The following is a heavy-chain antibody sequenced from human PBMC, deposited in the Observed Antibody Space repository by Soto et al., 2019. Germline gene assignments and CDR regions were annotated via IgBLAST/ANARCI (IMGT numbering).Heavy chain of an antibody. CDR1: GFTFGDYA. D-gene: IGHD3-3*01. V-gene: IGHV3-9*01. J-gene: IGHJ3*01. CDR3: VKNSYYDFWSTYYTGAGAFDF. CDR2: ISWNRATI. Sequence: EVQLVESGGGLVQPGRSLRLSCAASGFTFGDYAMHWVRQVPGRGLEWVSGISWNRATIEYADSVKGRFTISRDNAKNSMYMKIDSLRAEDAALYSCVKNSYYDFWSTYYTGAGAFDFWGQGTMVTVSS.